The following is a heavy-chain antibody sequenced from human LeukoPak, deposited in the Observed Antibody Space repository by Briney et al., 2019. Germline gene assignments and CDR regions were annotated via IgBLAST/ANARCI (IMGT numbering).Heavy chain of an antibody. CDR1: GFTFSNYA. V-gene: IGHV3-23*01. Sequence: PGGSLRLSCAASGFTFSNYAMSWVRQAPGRGLEWVSALSGSSRSTFYAESVRGRFSISRDNSKDTLYLQMNSLGVDDSALYYCARSYPYGELHRGHFDSWGQGTLVTVSS. D-gene: IGHD1-26*01. J-gene: IGHJ4*02. CDR2: LSGSSRST. CDR3: ARSYPYGELHRGHFDS.